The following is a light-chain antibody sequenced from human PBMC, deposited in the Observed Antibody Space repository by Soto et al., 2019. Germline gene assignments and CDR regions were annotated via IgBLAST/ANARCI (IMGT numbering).Light chain of an antibody. Sequence: TQFPATLSVSPGGRATLSCXASQSVWSNLAWYQQKPGQAPRLLIYGASTRATGVPAKFSGSGSGTEFTLTISSLQTEDFGVYYCQQYDNRSPLTFGGGTKVEI. CDR3: QQYDNRSPLT. V-gene: IGKV3-15*01. CDR2: GAS. J-gene: IGKJ4*01. CDR1: QSVWSN.